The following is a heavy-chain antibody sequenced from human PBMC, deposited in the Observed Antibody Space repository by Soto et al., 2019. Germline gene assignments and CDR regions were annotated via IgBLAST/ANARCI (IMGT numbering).Heavy chain of an antibody. CDR2: SYYSGST. J-gene: IGHJ5*02. D-gene: IGHD2-21*01. Sequence: TNTVSDGNIRDGGYYRSSKKQHPGKGLEWIGYSYYSGSTYYNPSLKSRVTISVDTSKNPFSLKLSSLSAADTAEYYCAISVAPWGQGTLVSVSS. CDR1: DGNIRDGGYY. CDR3: AISVAP. V-gene: IGHV4-31*03.